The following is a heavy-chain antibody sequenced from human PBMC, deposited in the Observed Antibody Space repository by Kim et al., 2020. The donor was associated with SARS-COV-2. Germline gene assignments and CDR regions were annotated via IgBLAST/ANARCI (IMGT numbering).Heavy chain of an antibody. J-gene: IGHJ4*02. CDR1: GFTFSSYA. Sequence: GGSLRLSCAASGFTFSSYAMSWVRQAPGKGLEWVSAISGSGGSTYYADSVKGRFTISRDNSKNTLYLQMNSLRAEDTAVYYCAKDFRGEGLRGSFDYWGQGTLVTVSS. D-gene: IGHD5-12*01. CDR2: ISGSGGST. CDR3: AKDFRGEGLRGSFDY. V-gene: IGHV3-23*01.